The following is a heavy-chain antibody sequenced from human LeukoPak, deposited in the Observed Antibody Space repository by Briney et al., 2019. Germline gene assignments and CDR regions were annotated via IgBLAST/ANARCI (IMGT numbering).Heavy chain of an antibody. V-gene: IGHV3-48*03. Sequence: GGSLRLSCAASGFTFSSYEMNWVRQAPGKGLEWVSYISSSGSTIYYADSVKGRFTISRDNAKNSLYLQMDSLRAEDTAVYYCARAEGFAFDIWGQGTMVTVSS. CDR2: ISSSGSTI. J-gene: IGHJ3*02. CDR3: ARAEGFAFDI. CDR1: GFTFSSYE.